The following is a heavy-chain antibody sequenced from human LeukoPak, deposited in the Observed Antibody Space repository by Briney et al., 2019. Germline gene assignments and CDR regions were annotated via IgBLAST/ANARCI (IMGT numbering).Heavy chain of an antibody. Sequence: PGGSLRLSCAASGFTFSSYAMSWVRQAPGKGLEWVSAISGSGGSTYYADSVKGRLTISRDNSKNTLYVQMNSLRAEDTAVYFCAKCVMGGDFDNMDVWGKGTTVTVSS. D-gene: IGHD2-21*02. CDR2: ISGSGGST. CDR3: AKCVMGGDFDNMDV. CDR1: GFTFSSYA. J-gene: IGHJ6*03. V-gene: IGHV3-23*01.